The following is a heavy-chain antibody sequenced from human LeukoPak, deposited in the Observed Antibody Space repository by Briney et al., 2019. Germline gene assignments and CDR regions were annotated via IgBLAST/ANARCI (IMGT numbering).Heavy chain of an antibody. Sequence: GGSLRLSCAAPGFTFSSYGMHRVRQAPGKGLEWVSAISGSGGSTYYADSVKGRFTISRDNSKNTLYLQMNSLRAEDTAVYYCAPDYGDYVGSSGYFDYWGQGTLVTVSS. CDR2: ISGSGGST. V-gene: IGHV3-23*01. CDR1: GFTFSSYG. CDR3: APDYGDYVGSSGYFDY. J-gene: IGHJ4*02. D-gene: IGHD4-17*01.